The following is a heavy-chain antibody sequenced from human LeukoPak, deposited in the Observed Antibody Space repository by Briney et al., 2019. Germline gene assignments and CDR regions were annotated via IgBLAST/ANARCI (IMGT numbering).Heavy chain of an antibody. D-gene: IGHD5-24*01. V-gene: IGHV3-23*01. Sequence: PGGSLRPSCAASGFTFSSYAMGWGRQAPGKGLEWVSTISASGGSTFYADSVKGRFTMSRDNSKNTLYLQMNSLRVVDTAVYYCAKERDDDNPDFRHWGQGTLVTVSS. J-gene: IGHJ1*01. CDR1: GFTFSSYA. CDR3: AKERDDDNPDFRH. CDR2: ISASGGST.